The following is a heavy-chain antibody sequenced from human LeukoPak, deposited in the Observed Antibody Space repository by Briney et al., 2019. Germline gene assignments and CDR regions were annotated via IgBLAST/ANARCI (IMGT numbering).Heavy chain of an antibody. Sequence: GGSLRLSCVASVFTISNHWMNCLRRAPGKGVEWVANIRPDGSEKYYVDSVKGRFTISRDNAKNSLYLQINSLRVEDGALYYCASRKSQASDDGIYWGQGALVTVSS. CDR1: VFTISNHW. CDR3: ASRKSQASDDGIY. V-gene: IGHV3-7*01. J-gene: IGHJ4*02. CDR2: IRPDGSEK. D-gene: IGHD4-17*01.